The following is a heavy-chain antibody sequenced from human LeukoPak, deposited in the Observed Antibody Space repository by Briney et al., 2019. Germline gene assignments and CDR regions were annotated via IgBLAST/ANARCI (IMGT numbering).Heavy chain of an antibody. D-gene: IGHD3-22*01. V-gene: IGHV3-23*01. J-gene: IGHJ6*02. CDR1: GFTFSSYA. CDR3: AKRHDSSGYSYYYGMDV. CDR2: VSGGGGVT. Sequence: GGSLRLSCAASGFTFSSYAMTWLRQAPGKGLEWVSTVSGGGGVTYYADSVGCRFTISRDNTKITLFLQMHSLRAEDTAIYYCAKRHDSSGYSYYYGMDVWGQGTTVTVSS.